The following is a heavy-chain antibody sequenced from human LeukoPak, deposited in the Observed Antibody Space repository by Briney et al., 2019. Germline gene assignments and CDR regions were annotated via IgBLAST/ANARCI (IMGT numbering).Heavy chain of an antibody. D-gene: IGHD6-6*01. CDR2: ISGSGGST. Sequence: PGGSLRLSCTASGFTFSSYAMSWVRQAPGKGLEWVSAISGSGGSTDYADSVKGRFTISRDNSKNTLHLQMNSLRVEETAIYYCAKGHSSSIYYYYMDVWGKGTTVTVSS. CDR3: AKGHSSSIYYYYMDV. CDR1: GFTFSSYA. J-gene: IGHJ6*03. V-gene: IGHV3-23*01.